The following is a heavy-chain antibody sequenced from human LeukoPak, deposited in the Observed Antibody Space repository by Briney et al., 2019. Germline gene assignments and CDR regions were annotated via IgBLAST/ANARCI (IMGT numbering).Heavy chain of an antibody. CDR1: GYTFTGYY. V-gene: IGHV1-2*02. CDR3: ARNGEI. CDR2: INCNNGDT. Sequence: GASVKVSCKTSGYTFTGYYMHWMRQAPGQGLEWMGWINCNNGDTIYAQKFEGRVIVTRDTSISTAYMELSRLTYDDTAVHYCARNGEIWGQGTLVTVSS. J-gene: IGHJ4*02. D-gene: IGHD3-10*01.